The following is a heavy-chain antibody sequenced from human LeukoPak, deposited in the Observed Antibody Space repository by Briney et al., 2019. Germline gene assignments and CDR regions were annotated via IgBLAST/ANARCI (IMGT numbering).Heavy chain of an antibody. J-gene: IGHJ4*02. D-gene: IGHD5-24*01. CDR1: GYSFSSYW. V-gene: IGHV5-51*01. Sequence: GESLKISCKGLGYSFSSYWNAWVRQRPGKGLEWMGIIYPGGSETRYDPSFQGQVTISADSSTSTAYLQWSSLRASDTAMYYCARASRDGYNQNFDHWGQGTLVTVSS. CDR3: ARASRDGYNQNFDH. CDR2: IYPGGSET.